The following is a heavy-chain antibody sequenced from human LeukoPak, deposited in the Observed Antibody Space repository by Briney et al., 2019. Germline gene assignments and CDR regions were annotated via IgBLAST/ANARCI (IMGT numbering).Heavy chain of an antibody. CDR1: GYTFTGYY. J-gene: IGHJ4*02. CDR3: ARGPDGYKEENTDY. D-gene: IGHD5-24*01. V-gene: IGHV1-2*02. Sequence: ASVTVSCKASGYTFTGYYMHWVRQAPGQGLEWMGWINPNSGGTNYAQKFQGRVTMTRDTSISTAYMELSRLRSDDTAVYYCARGPDGYKEENTDYWGQGTLVTVSS. CDR2: INPNSGGT.